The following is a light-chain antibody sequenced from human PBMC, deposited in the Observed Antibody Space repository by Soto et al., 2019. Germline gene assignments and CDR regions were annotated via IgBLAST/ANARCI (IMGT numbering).Light chain of an antibody. V-gene: IGKV3-20*01. CDR3: QQYAVSPIT. CDR1: QSVNSD. CDR2: DAS. J-gene: IGKJ5*01. Sequence: EVVLTQSPGTLSLSPGERATLACRASQSVNSDLAWYHQKPGQAPRLLISDASNRATGIPDRFSGTGSGTDFTLTISRLEPGDFAVYYCQQYAVSPITFGQGTRLYIK.